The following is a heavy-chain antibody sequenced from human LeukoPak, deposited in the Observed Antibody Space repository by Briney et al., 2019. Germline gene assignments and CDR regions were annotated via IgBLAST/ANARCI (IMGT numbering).Heavy chain of an antibody. Sequence: PEGSLRLSCAASGFTFSNYWMSWVRQAPGKGLEWVANMNQDGSQKNYVDSVKGRFTISRDNAKNSLYLQMNSLRAEDTAVYYCAREGFLDYWGQGTLVTVSS. CDR2: MNQDGSQK. D-gene: IGHD3-3*01. CDR3: AREGFLDY. J-gene: IGHJ4*02. V-gene: IGHV3-7*01. CDR1: GFTFSNYW.